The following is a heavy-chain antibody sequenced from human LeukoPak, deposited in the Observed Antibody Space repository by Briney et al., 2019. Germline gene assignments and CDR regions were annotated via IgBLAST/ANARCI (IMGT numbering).Heavy chain of an antibody. Sequence: SVKVSCKASRGTFSSYAISWVRQAPGQGREWMGGIIPIFGTANYAQKFQGRVTITTDESTSTAYMELSSLRSEDTAWYHCARGYLGGDCYPYYYYYYMDVWGAGTTVTVSS. CDR3: ARGYLGGDCYPYYYYYYMDV. CDR2: IIPIFGTA. V-gene: IGHV1-69*05. CDR1: RGTFSSYA. J-gene: IGHJ6*03. D-gene: IGHD2-21*02.